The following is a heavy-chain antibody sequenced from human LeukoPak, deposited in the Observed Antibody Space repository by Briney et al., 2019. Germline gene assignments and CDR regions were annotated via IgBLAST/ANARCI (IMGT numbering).Heavy chain of an antibody. Sequence: GGSLRLSCAASGFTFSSYSMNWVRQAPGKGLEWVSSISRSSSYIYYADSVKGRFTISRDNAKNSLYLQMNSLRAEDTAVYYCARAPRYYDILTGYSMQDAFDIWGQGTMVTVSS. CDR1: GFTFSSYS. CDR3: ARAPRYYDILTGYSMQDAFDI. V-gene: IGHV3-21*01. D-gene: IGHD3-9*01. J-gene: IGHJ3*02. CDR2: ISRSSSYI.